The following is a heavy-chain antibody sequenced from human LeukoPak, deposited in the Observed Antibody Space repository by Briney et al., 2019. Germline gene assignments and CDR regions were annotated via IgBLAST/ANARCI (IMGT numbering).Heavy chain of an antibody. D-gene: IGHD3-9*01. CDR3: AREGSAGYFDWLLYGELGY. Sequence: GGSLRLSCAASGFTFSSHAMYWVRQAPGKGLEYVSAISNNGDNTFYANSVKGRFTISRDNSKNTLYLQMGSLRAEDMAVYYCAREGSAGYFDWLLYGELGYWGQGTLVTVSS. J-gene: IGHJ4*02. CDR2: ISNNGDNT. V-gene: IGHV3-64*01. CDR1: GFTFSSHA.